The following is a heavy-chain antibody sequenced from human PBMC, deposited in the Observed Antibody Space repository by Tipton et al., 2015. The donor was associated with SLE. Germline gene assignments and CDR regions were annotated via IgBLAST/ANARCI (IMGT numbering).Heavy chain of an antibody. Sequence: TLSLTCSVSGDSITSGGFYWNWIRHLPGEGLQWIGYIYYSGGTSYNPALQSRVSMSVDMSKNQFSLRLSSVTAADTAIYYCVRSSCTTGACPYDTWGLGTLVTVSP. CDR3: VRSSCTTGACPYDT. CDR2: IYYSGGT. J-gene: IGHJ5*02. V-gene: IGHV4-31*03. D-gene: IGHD4/OR15-4a*01. CDR1: GDSITSGGFY.